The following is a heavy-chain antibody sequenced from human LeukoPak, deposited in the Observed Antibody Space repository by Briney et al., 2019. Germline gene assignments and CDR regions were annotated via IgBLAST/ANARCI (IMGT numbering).Heavy chain of an antibody. J-gene: IGHJ4*02. V-gene: IGHV1-2*02. CDR1: GYTFTDYY. D-gene: IGHD1-26*01. CDR2: INPHSGGR. CDR3: ARSGRGTYYYFDY. Sequence: GASVKVSCKAPGYTFTDYYIHWVRQAPGQGLEWMGWINPHSGGRNYAQKLQGRVTMTTDTSTGTAYMELRSLRSDDTAVYYCARSGRGTYYYFDYWGQGTLVTVSS.